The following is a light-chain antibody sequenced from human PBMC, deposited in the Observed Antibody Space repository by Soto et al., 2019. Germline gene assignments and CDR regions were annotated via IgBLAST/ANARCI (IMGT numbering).Light chain of an antibody. CDR3: MQSQQTPPT. Sequence: DIVMTQSPLSLPVTPGEPASISCSSSQSLLQSNGYNYLDWYLQKPGPSPQPLIFFGSYRASGVPDTFSGSESGTDFTLKIRSVEAEDVGIYYCMQSQQTPPTFGQGTRVEIK. V-gene: IGKV2-28*01. J-gene: IGKJ1*01. CDR2: FGS. CDR1: QSLLQSNGYNY.